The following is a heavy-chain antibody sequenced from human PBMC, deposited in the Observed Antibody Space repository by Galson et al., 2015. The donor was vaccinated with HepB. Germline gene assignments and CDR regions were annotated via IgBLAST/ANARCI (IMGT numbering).Heavy chain of an antibody. V-gene: IGHV4-39*01. D-gene: IGHD3-10*01. CDR2: VTYSGST. CDR3: ARRGSRAWIGP. J-gene: IGHJ5*02. CDR1: GGPFSSNGYY. Sequence: ETLSLTCTVSGGPFSSNGYYWDWIRQSPEKGLEWIASVTYSGSTYYNPSLKSRVTISVNTSNTQFSLKVRPVTATDTSVYYCARRGSRAWIGPWGQGTLVTVSS.